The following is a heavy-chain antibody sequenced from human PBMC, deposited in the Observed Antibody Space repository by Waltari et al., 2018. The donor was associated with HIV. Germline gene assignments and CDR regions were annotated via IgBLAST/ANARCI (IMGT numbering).Heavy chain of an antibody. Sequence: EVQVEESGGGLVHPGGSLRLTCEASGFTFSNYWMHWVRQAPGKGLVWVSRINGDGTIVTYADSVKGRFSISRDNAKNTLYLQMDSLRAEDTAVYYCARGPATYGGFDYWSQGTLVTVSS. J-gene: IGHJ4*02. D-gene: IGHD3-16*01. V-gene: IGHV3-74*03. CDR2: INGDGTIV. CDR1: GFTFSNYW. CDR3: ARGPATYGGFDY.